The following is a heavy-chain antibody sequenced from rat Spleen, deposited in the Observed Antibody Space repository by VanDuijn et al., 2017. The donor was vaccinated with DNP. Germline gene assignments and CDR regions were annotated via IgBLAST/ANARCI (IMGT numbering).Heavy chain of an antibody. D-gene: IGHD1-7*01. CDR1: GSSITSNY. Sequence: EVQLQESGSGLVKPSQSLSLTCSVTGSSITSNYWGWIRKFPGNKMEYIGHISYSGSTNYNPSLKSQISITRDTSKNHFFLHLNSVTTEDTATYYCARWTRYFDYWGQGVMVTVSS. V-gene: IGHV3-1*01. CDR2: ISYSGST. J-gene: IGHJ2*01. CDR3: ARWTRYFDY.